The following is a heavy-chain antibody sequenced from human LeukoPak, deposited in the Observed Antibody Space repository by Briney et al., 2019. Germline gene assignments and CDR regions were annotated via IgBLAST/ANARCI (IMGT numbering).Heavy chain of an antibody. CDR3: ATEGFRGVLFHI. D-gene: IGHD3-10*01. CDR1: GFTVSSNY. J-gene: IGHJ3*02. CDR2: LYSGGNT. Sequence: PGGSLRLSCAASGFTVSSNYMSWVRQAPGKGLEWVSVLYSGGNTYYADSVQGRFTISRDNSRNTLYLRMNSLRVEDTAVYYCATEGFRGVLFHIWGQGTVVTVSS. V-gene: IGHV3-66*01.